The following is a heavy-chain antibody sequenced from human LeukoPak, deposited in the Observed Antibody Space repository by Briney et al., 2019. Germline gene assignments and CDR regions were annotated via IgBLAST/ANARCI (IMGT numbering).Heavy chain of an antibody. CDR1: GFTFSSYG. Sequence: GGSLRLSCAASGFTFSSYGMHWVRQAPGKGLEWVAVISYDGSNKYYADSVKGRFTISRDNAKNSLYLQMNSLRAEDTAVYYCARARITMVRGVQTYYFDYWGQGTLVTVSS. CDR3: ARARITMVRGVQTYYFDY. D-gene: IGHD3-10*01. V-gene: IGHV3-30*03. J-gene: IGHJ4*02. CDR2: ISYDGSNK.